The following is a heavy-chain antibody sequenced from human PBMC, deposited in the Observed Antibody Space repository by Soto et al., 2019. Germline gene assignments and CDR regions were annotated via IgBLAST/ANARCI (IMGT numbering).Heavy chain of an antibody. J-gene: IGHJ5*02. CDR3: ANDSILTGYNWFDP. CDR2: ISGSGGST. V-gene: IGHV3-23*01. D-gene: IGHD3-9*01. Sequence: EVQLLESGGGLAQPGGSLRLSCAASGFTFSSYAMSWVRQAPGKGLEWVSAISGSGGSTYYADSVKGRFTISRDNSKNTLYLQMNGLRAEDTAVYYCANDSILTGYNWFDPWGQGTLVTVSS. CDR1: GFTFSSYA.